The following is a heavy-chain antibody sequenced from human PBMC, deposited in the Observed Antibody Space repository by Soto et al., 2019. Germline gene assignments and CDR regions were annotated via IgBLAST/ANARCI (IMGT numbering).Heavy chain of an antibody. D-gene: IGHD3-22*01. V-gene: IGHV5-51*01. CDR1: GYSFTSYW. J-gene: IGHJ3*02. Sequence: GESLKISCKGSGYSFTSYWIGWVRQMPGKGLEWMGIIYPGDSDTRYRPSFQGQVTISADKSISTAYLQWSSLKASDTAMYYCARSNPMYYYDSSGPPHAFDIWGQGTMVTVSS. CDR2: IYPGDSDT. CDR3: ARSNPMYYYDSSGPPHAFDI.